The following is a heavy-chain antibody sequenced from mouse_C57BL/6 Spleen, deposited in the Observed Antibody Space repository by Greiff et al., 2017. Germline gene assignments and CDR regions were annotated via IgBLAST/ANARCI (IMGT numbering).Heavy chain of an antibody. D-gene: IGHD1-1*01. CDR3: ARLEEFITTVVAPYYYAMDY. CDR2: INPSNGGT. CDR1: GYTFTSYW. V-gene: IGHV1-53*01. Sequence: QVQLQQPGTELVKPGASVKLSCKASGYTFTSYWMHWVKQRPGQGLEWIGNINPSNGGTNYNEKFKSKATLTVDKSSSTAYMQLSSLTSEDSAVYYCARLEEFITTVVAPYYYAMDYWGQGTSVTVSS. J-gene: IGHJ4*01.